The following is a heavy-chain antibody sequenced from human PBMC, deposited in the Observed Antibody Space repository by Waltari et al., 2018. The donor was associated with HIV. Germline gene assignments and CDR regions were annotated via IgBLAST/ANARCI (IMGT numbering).Heavy chain of an antibody. V-gene: IGHV3-74*01. J-gene: IGHJ4*02. CDR2: INSDGSNT. CDR3: ASFPINDYNNKRLCY. D-gene: IGHD4-4*01. Sequence: EVQLVESGGGLVQPGGSLRLSCAASGITFSSYWMHRAVQAPGKGLMWFSRINSDGSNTTYADSVNGLFTISRDNAKNTLYLQMNSLSAEDTAVYYCASFPINDYNNKRLCYWGQGTLVTVSS. CDR1: GITFSSYW.